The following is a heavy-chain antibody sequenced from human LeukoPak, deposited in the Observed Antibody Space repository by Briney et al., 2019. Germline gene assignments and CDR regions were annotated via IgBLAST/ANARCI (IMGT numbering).Heavy chain of an antibody. J-gene: IGHJ5*02. Sequence: PSETLSLTCIVSGGSISGYYWSWIRQPPGKGLEWIGYIYYSGSTNYNPSLKSRVTISVDTSKNQFSLKLSSVTAADTAVYYCARDRRGFDHWGQGTLVTVSS. CDR1: GGSISGYY. CDR2: IYYSGST. V-gene: IGHV4-59*01. CDR3: ARDRRGFDH.